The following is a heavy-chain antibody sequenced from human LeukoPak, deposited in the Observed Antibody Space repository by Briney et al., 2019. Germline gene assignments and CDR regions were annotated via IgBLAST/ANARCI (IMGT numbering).Heavy chain of an antibody. V-gene: IGHV4-61*02. J-gene: IGHJ4*02. CDR1: GGSISSGSNY. Sequence: PSETLSLTCTVSGGSISSGSNYWSWIRQPAGKAPEWIGRIFNTGSTSYNPSLKSRVTISVDTSKNQFSLNLRSVTAADTAVYYCARDICGYNYGCFDSWGQGTLVTVSS. CDR3: ARDICGYNYGCFDS. D-gene: IGHD5-18*01. CDR2: IFNTGST.